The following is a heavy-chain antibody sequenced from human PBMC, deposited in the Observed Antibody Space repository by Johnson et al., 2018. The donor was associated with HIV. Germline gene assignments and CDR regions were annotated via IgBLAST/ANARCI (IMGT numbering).Heavy chain of an antibody. D-gene: IGHD3-22*01. V-gene: IGHV3-23*04. J-gene: IGHJ3*02. CDR2: ISGSGGST. Sequence: EVQLVESGGGLVQPGGSLRLSCAASGFTFSSYAMSWVRQAPGKGLEWVSAISGSGGSTYYADSVKGRFTISRDNSKNTPYLQMNSLRTEDTAVYYCVRSPGYYYDSSAYYDAFDIWGQGTMVTVSS. CDR1: GFTFSSYA. CDR3: VRSPGYYYDSSAYYDAFDI.